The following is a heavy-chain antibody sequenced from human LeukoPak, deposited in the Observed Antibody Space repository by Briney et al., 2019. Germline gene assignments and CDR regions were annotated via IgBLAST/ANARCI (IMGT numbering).Heavy chain of an antibody. CDR3: ARGLDSSGYYYDY. CDR2: INHSGST. J-gene: IGHJ4*02. Sequence: SETLSLTCAVYGGSFSGYYWSWIRQPPGKGLDWIGEINHSGSTNYNPSLKSLVTISVDTSKNQFSLKLSSVTAADTAVYYCARGLDSSGYYYDYWGQGTLVTVSS. CDR1: GGSFSGYY. V-gene: IGHV4-34*01. D-gene: IGHD3-22*01.